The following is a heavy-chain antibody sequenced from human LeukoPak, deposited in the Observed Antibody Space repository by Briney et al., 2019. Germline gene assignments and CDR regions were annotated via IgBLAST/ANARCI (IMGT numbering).Heavy chain of an antibody. Sequence: ASVKVSCKASGYNFISYYIHWERQAPGQGLEWMGIINPSGGSTSYAQKFQDRVTMTRDTSTSTVYMELSSLKSEDTAVYYCAREDVVLVDAVRYYYYGMDVWGQGTTVTVSS. CDR1: GYNFISYY. V-gene: IGHV1-46*01. J-gene: IGHJ6*02. CDR3: AREDVVLVDAVRYYYYGMDV. CDR2: INPSGGST. D-gene: IGHD2-8*01.